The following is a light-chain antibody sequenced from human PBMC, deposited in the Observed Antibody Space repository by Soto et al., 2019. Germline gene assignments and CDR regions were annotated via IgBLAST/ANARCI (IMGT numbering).Light chain of an antibody. CDR2: ATS. J-gene: IGKJ5*01. CDR3: QQYGTSPRSIT. V-gene: IGKV3D-20*01. CDR1: QALRSSY. Sequence: EIVLTQSPATLSLSPGERATLSCGASQALRSSYLAWYQQKPGLAPRLLIYATSSRATGIPDRFSGGGSGTDFTLTITKLEPEDFAVYYCQQYGTSPRSITFGQGTRLEIK.